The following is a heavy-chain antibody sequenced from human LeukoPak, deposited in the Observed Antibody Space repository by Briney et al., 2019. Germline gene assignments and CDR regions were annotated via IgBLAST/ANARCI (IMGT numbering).Heavy chain of an antibody. CDR1: GGSISSYY. Sequence: SETLSLTCTVSGGSISSYYWSWIRQPPGKGLEWIGYIYYSGSTNYNPSLKSRVTISADTSKNQFSLKLSSVAAADTAVYYCARDRKGIAVAGPKTYYYYGMDVWGQGTTVTVSS. D-gene: IGHD6-19*01. J-gene: IGHJ6*02. V-gene: IGHV4-59*01. CDR3: ARDRKGIAVAGPKTYYYYGMDV. CDR2: IYYSGST.